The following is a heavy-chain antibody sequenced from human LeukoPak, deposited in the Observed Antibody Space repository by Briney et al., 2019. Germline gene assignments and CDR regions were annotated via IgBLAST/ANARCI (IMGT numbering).Heavy chain of an antibody. D-gene: IGHD3-22*01. CDR1: GLTLSSYA. CDR3: RKHLQRRMTMIVGHEREFDS. Sequence: AGGSMRPSCAASGLTLSSYAMSWVRQAPGKGLEWVSAISGSGGSTYYADSVKGRFTISRNNSKNPLNRHMNSLRAENTAVNYGRKHLQRRMTMIVGHEREFDSWGERTLVTVSS. CDR2: ISGSGGST. J-gene: IGHJ4*03. V-gene: IGHV3-23*01.